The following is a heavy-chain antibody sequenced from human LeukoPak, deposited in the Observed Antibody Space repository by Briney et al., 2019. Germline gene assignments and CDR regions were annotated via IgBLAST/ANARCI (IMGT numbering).Heavy chain of an antibody. CDR1: GGSISSYY. D-gene: IGHD3-16*01. CDR3: ARDRYDYVWGSPYFDY. V-gene: IGHV4-38-2*02. CDR2: IYHSGST. J-gene: IGHJ4*02. Sequence: SETPSLTCSVSGGSISSYYWGWIRQPPGKGLEWIGSIYHSGSTYYNPSLKSRVTISVDTSKNQFSLKLSSVTAADTAVYYCARDRYDYVWGSPYFDYWGQGTLVTVSS.